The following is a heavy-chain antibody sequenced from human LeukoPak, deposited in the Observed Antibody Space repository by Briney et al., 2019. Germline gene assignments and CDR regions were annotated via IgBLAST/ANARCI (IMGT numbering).Heavy chain of an antibody. Sequence: SETLSLTCTVAGGSISSYYWSWIRQPPGKGLEWIGYIYYSGSTNYNPSLKSRVTISVDTSKNQFSLKLSSVTAADTAVYYCARGRGARIAAAGIRRGLSSVNFDIWGQGTMVTVSS. CDR2: IYYSGST. J-gene: IGHJ3*02. CDR3: ARGRGARIAAAGIRRGLSSVNFDI. D-gene: IGHD6-13*01. V-gene: IGHV4-59*12. CDR1: GGSISSYY.